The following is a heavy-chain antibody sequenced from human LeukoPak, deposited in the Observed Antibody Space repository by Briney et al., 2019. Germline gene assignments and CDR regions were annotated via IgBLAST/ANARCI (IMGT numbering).Heavy chain of an antibody. CDR1: GFTFSSYA. D-gene: IGHD2-2*01. CDR2: ISGSGGST. J-gene: IGHJ4*02. CDR3: ASPLGYCSSTSCQFDY. V-gene: IGHV3-23*01. Sequence: GGSLRLSCAASGFTFSSYAMSWVRQAPGKGLEWVSAISGSGGSTYYADSVKGRFTISRDSSKNTLYLQMNSLRAEDTAVYYCASPLGYCSSTSCQFDYWGQGTLVTVSS.